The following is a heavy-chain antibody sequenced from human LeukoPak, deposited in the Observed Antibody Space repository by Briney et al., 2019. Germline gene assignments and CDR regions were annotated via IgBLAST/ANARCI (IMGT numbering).Heavy chain of an antibody. D-gene: IGHD2-2*02. J-gene: IGHJ5*02. CDR2: IYYSGST. V-gene: IGHV4-39*01. CDR1: GGSISSSSYY. Sequence: SETLSLTCTVSGGSISSSSYYWGWIRQPPGKGLEWVGSIYYSGSTYYNPSLKSRVTISVDTSKNQFSLKLSSVTAADTAVYYCARTNRDLYCSSTSCYTGSWFDPWGQGTLVTVSS. CDR3: ARTNRDLYCSSTSCYTGSWFDP.